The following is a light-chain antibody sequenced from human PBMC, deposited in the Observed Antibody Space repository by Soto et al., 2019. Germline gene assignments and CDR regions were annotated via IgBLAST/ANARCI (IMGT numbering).Light chain of an antibody. CDR2: AAS. J-gene: IGKJ4*01. V-gene: IGKV1-9*01. CDR1: QGISSY. CDR3: QHLNRYPVT. Sequence: DIQLTQSPSFLSASVGDRVTIACRASQGISSYLAWYQQKPGKAPKVLIYAASTLQSGVPSRFSGSGSGTEFTLTISGLQPEDVATYDCQHLNRYPVTFGGGTRVEIK.